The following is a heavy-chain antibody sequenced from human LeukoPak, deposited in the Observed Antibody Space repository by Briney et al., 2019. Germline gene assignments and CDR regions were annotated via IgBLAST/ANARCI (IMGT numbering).Heavy chain of an antibody. CDR2: INSDGSTT. CDR3: AILGYGSGKYMGLAN. J-gene: IGHJ4*02. D-gene: IGHD3-10*01. V-gene: IGHV3-74*01. CDR1: AFTFSSYW. Sequence: GGSLRLSCAPPAFTFSSYWMHWVRQVPGKGLLWVSRINSDGSTTTYADSVKGRLTISRDNAKDTLYLEMNSLRAEDTAVYYCAILGYGSGKYMGLANWGQGTLVTVSS.